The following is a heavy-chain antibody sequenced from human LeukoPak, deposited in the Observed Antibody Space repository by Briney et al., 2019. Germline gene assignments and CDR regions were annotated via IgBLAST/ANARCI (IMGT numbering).Heavy chain of an antibody. CDR3: ASGLELLN. J-gene: IGHJ4*02. V-gene: IGHV4-34*01. Sequence: PSETLSLTCAVYGESLSDNYWSWIRQPPGKGLEWIGENNQSGSTNYNPSLKSRVTISIDTSKNRFSLKLSSVTAADTAVYYCASGLELLNWGQGTLVTVSS. D-gene: IGHD2/OR15-2a*01. CDR2: NNQSGST. CDR1: GESLSDNY.